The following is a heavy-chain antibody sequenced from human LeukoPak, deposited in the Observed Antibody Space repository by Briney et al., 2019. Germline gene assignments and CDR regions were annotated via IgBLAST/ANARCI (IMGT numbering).Heavy chain of an antibody. D-gene: IGHD4-17*01. V-gene: IGHV3-30*02. Sequence: LGGSLRLSCAASGFTFSSYGMHWVRQAPGKGLEWVAFIRYDGSNKYYADSVKGRFTISRDNSKNTLYLQMNSLRAEDTAVYYCAKDRGDYDAFDIWGQGTMVTVSS. CDR3: AKDRGDYDAFDI. CDR2: IRYDGSNK. CDR1: GFTFSSYG. J-gene: IGHJ3*02.